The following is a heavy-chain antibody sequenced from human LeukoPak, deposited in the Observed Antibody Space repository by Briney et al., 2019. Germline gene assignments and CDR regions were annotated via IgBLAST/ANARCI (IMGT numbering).Heavy chain of an antibody. D-gene: IGHD6-19*01. CDR3: ARASEYSSGWYRLSYYYGMDV. CDR2: ISSSSSYI. V-gene: IGHV3-21*01. Sequence: GGSLRLSCAASGVTFSSYSMNWVRQAPGKGLEWVSSISSSSSYIYYADSVKGRFTISRDNAKNSLYLQMNSLRAEDTAVYYCARASEYSSGWYRLSYYYGMDVWGQGTTVTVSS. J-gene: IGHJ6*02. CDR1: GVTFSSYS.